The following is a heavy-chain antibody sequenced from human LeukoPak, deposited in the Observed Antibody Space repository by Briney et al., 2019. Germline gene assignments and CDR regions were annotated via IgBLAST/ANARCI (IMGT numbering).Heavy chain of an antibody. CDR1: GYTFTSYG. V-gene: IGHV1-46*01. Sequence: ASVKVSCKASGYTFTSYGISWVRQAPGQGLEWMGIINPSGGSTSYAQKFQGRVTMTRDMSTSTVYMELSSLRSEDTAVYYCARAPIRSSPTRYWGQGTLVTVSS. J-gene: IGHJ4*02. D-gene: IGHD6-6*01. CDR3: ARAPIRSSPTRY. CDR2: INPSGGST.